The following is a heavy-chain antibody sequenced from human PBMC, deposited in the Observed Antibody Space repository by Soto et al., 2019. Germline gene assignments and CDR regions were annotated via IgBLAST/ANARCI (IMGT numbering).Heavy chain of an antibody. Sequence: ASVKVSCKASGYTFTDYYMHWVRQAPGQGLEWMGIINPSGGSPSYAQRFQGRITMTGDTSTSTVFLDPRSLRYEDTAVYYCARANSAPDYWGQGTLVTVSS. CDR2: INPSGGSP. CDR1: GYTFTDYY. D-gene: IGHD6-13*01. V-gene: IGHV1-46*01. CDR3: ARANSAPDY. J-gene: IGHJ4*02.